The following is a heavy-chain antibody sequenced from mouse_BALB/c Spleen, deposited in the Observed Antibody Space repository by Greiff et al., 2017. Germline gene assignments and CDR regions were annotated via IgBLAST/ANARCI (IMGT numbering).Heavy chain of an antibody. CDR1: GFNIKDTY. D-gene: IGHD2-4*01. J-gene: IGHJ3*01. V-gene: IGHV14-3*02. CDR3: ARMITRKGFAY. Sequence: VQLQQSGAELVKPGASVKLSCTASGFNIKDTYMHWVKQGPEQGLEWIGRIDPANGNTKYDPKFQGKATITADTSSNTAYLQLSSLTSEDTAVYYCARMITRKGFAYWGQGTLVTVSA. CDR2: IDPANGNT.